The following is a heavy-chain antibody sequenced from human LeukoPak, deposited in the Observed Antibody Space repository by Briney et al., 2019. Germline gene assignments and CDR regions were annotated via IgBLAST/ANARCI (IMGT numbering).Heavy chain of an antibody. Sequence: ASVKLSCEVSGSRVSELSMHWVRQAPGKGLEWLGVIVPEDGETVYAQKFQGRVTMSEDTSTDTAYMELSSLRSDDTAVYYCASDLLALGLKTFDPWGQGTLVTVSS. V-gene: IGHV1-24*01. D-gene: IGHD6-6*01. CDR1: GSRVSELS. CDR2: IVPEDGET. CDR3: ASDLLALGLKTFDP. J-gene: IGHJ5*02.